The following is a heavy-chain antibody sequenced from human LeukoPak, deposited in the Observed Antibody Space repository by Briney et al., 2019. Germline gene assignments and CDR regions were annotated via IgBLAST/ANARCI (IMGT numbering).Heavy chain of an antibody. Sequence: GASVKVSCNASGYTFTGYYMHWVRQAPGQGLEWMGWINPNSGGTNYAQRFQGRVTMTRDTSITTVYMELHSLTFDDAAVYYCARDLSSTPNWELDYWGQGALVTVSS. J-gene: IGHJ4*02. V-gene: IGHV1-2*02. CDR2: INPNSGGT. D-gene: IGHD1-26*01. CDR1: GYTFTGYY. CDR3: ARDLSSTPNWELDY.